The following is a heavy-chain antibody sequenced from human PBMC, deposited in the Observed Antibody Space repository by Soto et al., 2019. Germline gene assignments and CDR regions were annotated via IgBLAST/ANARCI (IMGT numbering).Heavy chain of an antibody. CDR3: ARDRGLIVAPGTRVCRFVP. Sequence: SQTLSLTCAISGDSVSSNSAAWNWIRQSPSRGLEWLGRTYYRSKWYNDYAVSVKSRITINPDTSKNQFSLQPNSVTPEDTAVYYCARDRGLIVAPGTRVCRFVPWGQGTLVPSPQ. V-gene: IGHV6-1*01. D-gene: IGHD6-13*01. CDR2: TYYRSKWYN. CDR1: GDSVSSNSAA. J-gene: IGHJ5*02.